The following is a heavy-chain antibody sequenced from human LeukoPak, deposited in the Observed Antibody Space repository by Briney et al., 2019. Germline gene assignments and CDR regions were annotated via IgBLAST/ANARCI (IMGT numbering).Heavy chain of an antibody. CDR3: AKGGYCSSTSCIFDY. J-gene: IGHJ4*02. CDR2: ISNSGGSI. D-gene: IGHD2-2*01. V-gene: IGHV3-23*01. Sequence: GGSLRLSCAASGFTFSSSVMGWVRQTPGKGLEWVSAISNSGGSINYADSVKGRFTISRDNSKNTLCLQMNGLRAEDTAIYYCAKGGYCSSTSCIFDYWGQGTLVTVSS. CDR1: GFTFSSSV.